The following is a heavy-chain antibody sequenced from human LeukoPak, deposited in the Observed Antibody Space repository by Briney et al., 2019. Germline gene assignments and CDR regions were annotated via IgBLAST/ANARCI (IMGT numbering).Heavy chain of an antibody. CDR1: GGPISNSSYY. D-gene: IGHD6-19*01. J-gene: IGHJ3*02. V-gene: IGHV4-39*01. CDR2: FYFGGST. Sequence: PSETLSLTCTVSGGPISNSSYYRGWIRQPPGKGLEWIGIFYFGGSTYYNPSLKSRVTISADRSKNQFSLELSSVTAADTAVYYCARPPLYSSPGAFDIWGQGTIVIVSS. CDR3: ARPPLYSSPGAFDI.